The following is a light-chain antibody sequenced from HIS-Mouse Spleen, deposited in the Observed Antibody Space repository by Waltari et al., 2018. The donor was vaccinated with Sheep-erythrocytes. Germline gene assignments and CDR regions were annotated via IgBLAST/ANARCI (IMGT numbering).Light chain of an antibody. J-gene: IGLJ3*02. CDR2: QDS. CDR3: QAWDSSSWV. V-gene: IGLV3-1*01. CDR1: KLGDKY. Sequence: PSVSVSPGQTASITCSGDKLGDKYACWYQQKPGQSPVLVIYQDSKRPSGSPERFSGSNSGNTATLTISGTQAMDEADYYCQAWDSSSWVFGGGTKLTVL.